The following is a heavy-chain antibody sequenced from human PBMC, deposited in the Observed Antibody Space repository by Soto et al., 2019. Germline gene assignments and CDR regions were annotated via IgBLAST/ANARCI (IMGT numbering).Heavy chain of an antibody. Sequence: EVQLVESGGGLVQPGGSLRLSCAASGFTFSSYWMSWVRQAPGKGLEWVANINRDGSGKYYVDSMKGRLTVSRDNAKDSLSLQVNSLRVEDTAVYYCARVGTSGWNFDYWGHGTLVTVSS. CDR1: GFTFSSYW. V-gene: IGHV3-7*04. D-gene: IGHD6-19*01. CDR3: ARVGTSGWNFDY. CDR2: INRDGSGK. J-gene: IGHJ4*01.